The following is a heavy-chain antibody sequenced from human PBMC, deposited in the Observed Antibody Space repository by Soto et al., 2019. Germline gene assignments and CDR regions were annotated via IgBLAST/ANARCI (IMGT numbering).Heavy chain of an antibody. Sequence: SETLSLTCGVSGGSLSGATYSWNWIRQPPGKGLEWIGYIFPSGTTYYDPSLKSRVTISIDVSKNQFSLSLRSLTAADTAVYYCARSREFDYWSQGTLVTVSS. V-gene: IGHV4-30-2*01. J-gene: IGHJ4*02. CDR2: IFPSGTT. CDR3: ARSREFDY. CDR1: GGSLSGATYS.